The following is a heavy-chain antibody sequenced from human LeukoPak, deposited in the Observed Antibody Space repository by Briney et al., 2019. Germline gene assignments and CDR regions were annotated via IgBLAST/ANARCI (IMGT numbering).Heavy chain of an antibody. CDR2: ISYDGSNK. V-gene: IGHV3-30-3*01. J-gene: IGHJ6*02. CDR1: GFTVSSNY. D-gene: IGHD2-2*01. Sequence: GGSLRLSCAASGFTVSSNYMSWVRQAPGKGLEWVAVISYDGSNKYYADSVKGRFTISRDNSKNTLYLQMNSLRAEDTAVYYCAREDIVVVPAAISILDYYYYGMDVWGQGTTVTVSS. CDR3: AREDIVVVPAAISILDYYYYGMDV.